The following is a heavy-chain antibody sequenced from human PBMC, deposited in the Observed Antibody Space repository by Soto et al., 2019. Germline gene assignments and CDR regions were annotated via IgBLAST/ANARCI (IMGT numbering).Heavy chain of an antibody. CDR2: IYYSGST. V-gene: IGHV4-31*01. CDR1: GGSISSDGYY. Sequence: QVQLQESGPGLVKPSQTLSLTCTVSGGSISSDGYYWSWIRQHPGKGLEWIGYIYYSGSTYYNPSLKSLVIISVDTSKNQFSLKLTSVTAADTAVYCCATATYSSSPLWGQGTLVTVSS. J-gene: IGHJ4*02. CDR3: ATATYSSSPL. D-gene: IGHD6-6*01.